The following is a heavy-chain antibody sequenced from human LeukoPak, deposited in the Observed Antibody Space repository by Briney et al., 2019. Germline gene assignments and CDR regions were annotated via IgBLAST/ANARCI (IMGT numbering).Heavy chain of an antibody. V-gene: IGHV1-2*02. D-gene: IGHD1-20*01. CDR1: GYTFTGYY. CDR3: ASYNMITGLDY. J-gene: IGHJ4*02. CDR2: INPNSRGT. Sequence: ASVKVSCKAFGYTFTGYYLHWVRLAPGQGLEWMGWINPNSRGTNFAQKFQGRVTMTWDTSISTVFMELSRLRSDDTAVYYCASYNMITGLDYWGQGSLVTVSS.